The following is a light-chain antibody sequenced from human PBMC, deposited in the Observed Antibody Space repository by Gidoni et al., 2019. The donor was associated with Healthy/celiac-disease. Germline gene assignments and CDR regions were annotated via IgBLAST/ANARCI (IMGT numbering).Light chain of an antibody. CDR1: QSVSSN. CDR3: QQYNNWSS. V-gene: IGKV3-15*01. J-gene: IGKJ4*02. Sequence: EIVMTQSPAPLSVYPGERATLSCRASQSVSSNLAWYQQKPGQAPRLLIYGASTRATGIPARFSGSGSGTEFTLTISSLQSEDSAVYYCQQYNNWSSFGGGTKVEIK. CDR2: GAS.